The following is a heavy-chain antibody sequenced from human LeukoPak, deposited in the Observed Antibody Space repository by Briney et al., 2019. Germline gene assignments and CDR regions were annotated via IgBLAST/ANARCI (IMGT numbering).Heavy chain of an antibody. CDR2: IRSKTNSYAT. J-gene: IGHJ5*02. V-gene: IGHV3-73*01. CDR1: GFSFSGSG. CDR3: TVIVDLPT. D-gene: IGHD3-22*01. Sequence: GGSLKLSCAASGFSFSGSGVQWVRQASGKGLEWVGRIRSKTNSYATAYAASVKGRFTISRDDSRNTAYLQMNSLKAEDTAVYYCTVIVDLPTWGQGTLVTVSS.